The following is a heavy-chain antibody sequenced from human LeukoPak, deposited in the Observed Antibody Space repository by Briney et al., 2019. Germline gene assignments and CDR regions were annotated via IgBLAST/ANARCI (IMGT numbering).Heavy chain of an antibody. D-gene: IGHD3-22*01. J-gene: IGHJ4*02. CDR1: GYTFTNFG. CDR3: ARDRHRYSYDSSGYPPY. V-gene: IGHV1-18*01. CDR2: ISVYNGNT. Sequence: ASVKVSCKAFGYTFTNFGISWVRQAPGQGLEWMGWISVYNGNTKYAEKLQGRVTMTTDTSTSTVYMELRSLRSDDTAVYYCARDRHRYSYDSSGYPPYWGQGTLVTVSS.